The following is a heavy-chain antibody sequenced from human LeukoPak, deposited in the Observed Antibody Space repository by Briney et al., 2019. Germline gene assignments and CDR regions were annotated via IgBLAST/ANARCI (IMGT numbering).Heavy chain of an antibody. J-gene: IGHJ5*02. V-gene: IGHV1-69*05. D-gene: IGHD4-11*01. CDR3: ASSPSDGIQYFDPEYNWFDP. Sequence: SSVKVSCKASGGTFSSYAISWVRQAPGQALEWMGGIIPILGTANYAQKFQGRVTITTDESTSTAYMELSSLRSEDTAVYYCASSPSDGIQYFDPEYNWFDPWGQGTLVTVSS. CDR2: IIPILGTA. CDR1: GGTFSSYA.